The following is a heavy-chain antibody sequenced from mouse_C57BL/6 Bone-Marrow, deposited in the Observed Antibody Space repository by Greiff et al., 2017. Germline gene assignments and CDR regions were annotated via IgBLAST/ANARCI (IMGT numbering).Heavy chain of an antibody. J-gene: IGHJ4*01. CDR3: ARERQLRPLGYAMDY. Sequence: EVHLVESEGGLVQPGSSMKLSCTASGFTFSDYYMAWVRQVPEKGLEWVANINYDGSSTYYLDSLKSRFIISRDNAKNILYLQMSSLKSEDTATYYCARERQLRPLGYAMDYWGQGTSVTVSS. V-gene: IGHV5-16*01. CDR2: INYDGSST. CDR1: GFTFSDYY. D-gene: IGHD3-2*02.